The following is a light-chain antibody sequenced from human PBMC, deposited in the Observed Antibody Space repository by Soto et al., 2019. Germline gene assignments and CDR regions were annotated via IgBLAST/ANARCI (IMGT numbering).Light chain of an antibody. CDR2: DAS. V-gene: IGKV1-5*01. CDR3: QQYNSYVT. J-gene: IGKJ4*01. CDR1: QSISSW. Sequence: DIQMTQSPSTLSASVGDRVTITCRASQSISSWLAWYQQKPGKAPKLLIYDASSLESGVSSRFSGSGSGTEFTLTISSLKPDDFATYYCQQYNSYVTFGGGPKV.